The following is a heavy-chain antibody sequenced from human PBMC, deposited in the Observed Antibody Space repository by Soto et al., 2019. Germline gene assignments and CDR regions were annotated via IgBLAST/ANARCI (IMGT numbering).Heavy chain of an antibody. Sequence: QLQLQESGPGLVKPSETLSLTCTVSGGSISSSSYYWGWIRQPPGKGLEWIGSIYYSGSTYYNPSLKSRVTISVDTSKNQFSLKLSSVTAADTAVYYCARLRGVSVATFSKPLYFDYWGQGTLVTVSS. J-gene: IGHJ4*02. CDR2: IYYSGST. V-gene: IGHV4-39*01. CDR1: GGSISSSSYY. D-gene: IGHD5-12*01. CDR3: ARLRGVSVATFSKPLYFDY.